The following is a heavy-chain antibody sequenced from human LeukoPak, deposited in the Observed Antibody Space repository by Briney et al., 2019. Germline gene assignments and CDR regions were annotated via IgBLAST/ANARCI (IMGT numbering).Heavy chain of an antibody. D-gene: IGHD3-22*01. CDR3: ASCYYDSSGYNWDLDAFDI. CDR2: ISSSSSTI. CDR1: GFTFSSYG. J-gene: IGHJ3*02. V-gene: IGHV3-48*04. Sequence: GGSLRLSCAASGFTFSSYGMNWVRQAPGKGLEWVSYISSSSSTIYYADSVKGRFTISRDNAKNSLYLQMNSLRAEDTAVYYCASCYYDSSGYNWDLDAFDIWGQGTMVTVSS.